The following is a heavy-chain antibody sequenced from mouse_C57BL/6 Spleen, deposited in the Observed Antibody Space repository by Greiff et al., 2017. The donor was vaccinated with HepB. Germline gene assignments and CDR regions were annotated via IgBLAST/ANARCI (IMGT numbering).Heavy chain of an antibody. V-gene: IGHV1-52*01. D-gene: IGHD2-3*01. CDR2: IDPPDSET. J-gene: IGHJ4*01. Sequence: QVQLQPGAELVRPGSSVKLSCKASGYTFTSYWMHWVKQRPIQGLEWIGNIDPPDSETHYNQKFKDKATLTVDKSSSTAYMQLSSLTSEDSAVYYCAREGDGYYAMDYWGQGTSVTVSS. CDR3: AREGDGYYAMDY. CDR1: GYTFTSYW.